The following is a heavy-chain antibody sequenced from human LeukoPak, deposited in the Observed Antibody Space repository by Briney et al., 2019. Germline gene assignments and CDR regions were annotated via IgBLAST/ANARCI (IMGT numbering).Heavy chain of an antibody. CDR1: QFTFSYYA. CDR2: VSGSGDYT. Sequence: PGGSLRLSCSASQFTFSYYAMTWVRQAPGKGLECVSGVSGSGDYTYYADSVKGRFTISRDNSKNTLYLQLNSLRVEDTAVYYCAKEIYAYGSRGFDYWGQRTLVTVSS. CDR3: AKEIYAYGSRGFDY. V-gene: IGHV3-23*01. J-gene: IGHJ4*02. D-gene: IGHD3-10*01.